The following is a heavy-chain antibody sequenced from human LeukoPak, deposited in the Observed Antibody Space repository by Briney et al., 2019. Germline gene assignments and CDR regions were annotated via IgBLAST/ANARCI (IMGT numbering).Heavy chain of an antibody. CDR3: ARGGDDDFDLGDY. J-gene: IGHJ4*02. D-gene: IGHD4-17*01. Sequence: GGSLRLSCAASGFTFSRYWMSWVRQAPGKGLEWVANIKQDGSAKYYVDSVKGRFTISRDNAKNSMYLQMNSLRAEDTAVYHCARGGDDDFDLGDYWGQGTLVTVSS. V-gene: IGHV3-7*01. CDR2: IKQDGSAK. CDR1: GFTFSRYW.